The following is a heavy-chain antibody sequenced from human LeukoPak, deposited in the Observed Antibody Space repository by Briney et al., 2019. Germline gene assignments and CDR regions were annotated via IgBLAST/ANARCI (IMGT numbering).Heavy chain of an antibody. CDR3: ARVRSGSYYGEYYFDY. V-gene: IGHV4-59*01. CDR1: GGSISSYY. CDR2: IYYSGST. J-gene: IGHJ4*02. D-gene: IGHD1-26*01. Sequence: SETLSLTCTVSGGSISSYYWSWIRQPPGKGLEWIGYIYYSGSTNYNPSLKSRVTISVDTSKNQFSLKLSSVTAADTAVYYCARVRSGSYYGEYYFDYWGQGTLVTVSS.